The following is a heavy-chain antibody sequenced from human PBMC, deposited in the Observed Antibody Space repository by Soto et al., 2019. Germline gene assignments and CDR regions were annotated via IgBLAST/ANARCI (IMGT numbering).Heavy chain of an antibody. V-gene: IGHV3-30*09. D-gene: IGHD4-4*01. J-gene: IGHJ4*02. CDR1: GFTFSDFA. CDR2: ILYEGSNK. Sequence: QVQLVESGGGVVQPGRSLRVSCAASGFTFSDFAMHWVRQAPGKGLEWVAVILYEGSNKYYADSVKGRFAISRDNSKNTPYRQMNSLRPEDTAVYYCVRQNSHAFAHLHYCGPGTLVIVSS. CDR3: VRQNSHAFAHLHY.